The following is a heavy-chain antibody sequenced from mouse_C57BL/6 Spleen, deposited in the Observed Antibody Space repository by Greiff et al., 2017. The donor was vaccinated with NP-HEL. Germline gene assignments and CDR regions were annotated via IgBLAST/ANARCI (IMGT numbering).Heavy chain of an antibody. D-gene: IGHD1-1*01. CDR2: ISDGGSYT. V-gene: IGHV5-4*01. CDR1: GFTFSSYA. Sequence: EVQGVESGGGLVKPGGSLKLSCAASGFTFSSYAMSWVRQTPEKRLEWVATISDGGSYTYYPDNVKGRFTISRDNAKNNLYLQMSHLKYEDTAMYYCARDWYYGSSYGYFDVWGTGTTVTVSS. J-gene: IGHJ1*03. CDR3: ARDWYYGSSYGYFDV.